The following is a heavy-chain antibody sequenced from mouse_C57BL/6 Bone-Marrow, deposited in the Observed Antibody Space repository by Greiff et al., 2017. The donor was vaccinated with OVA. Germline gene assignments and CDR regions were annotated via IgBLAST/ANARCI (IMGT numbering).Heavy chain of an antibody. Sequence: QVQLQQPGAELVMPGASVKLSCQASGYTFPRYWMPWVKQRPGHGLEWIGEIDPSDSYTHYNQKFKGKSPLTVDKSSSTAYMQLSSRTSEDSAVYYCARRRDYSYYLDDWGQGTTLTVSS. CDR2: IDPSDSYT. CDR1: GYTFPRYW. D-gene: IGHD2-13*01. V-gene: IGHV1-69*01. J-gene: IGHJ2*01. CDR3: ARRRDYSYYLDD.